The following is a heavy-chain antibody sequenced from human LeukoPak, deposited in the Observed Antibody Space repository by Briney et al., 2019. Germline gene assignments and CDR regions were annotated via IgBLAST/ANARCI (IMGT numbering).Heavy chain of an antibody. D-gene: IGHD6-19*01. CDR1: GYSFTSYW. J-gene: IGHJ4*02. Sequence: GESLKISCKGSGYSFTSYWIGWVRKMPGKGLEWLGIINPGDSDTGYSPSFQGQVTISADKSISTANLQWSSLKASDTAMYYCARRIGSGWYDYWGQGTLVTVSS. CDR3: ARRIGSGWYDY. V-gene: IGHV5-51*01. CDR2: INPGDSDT.